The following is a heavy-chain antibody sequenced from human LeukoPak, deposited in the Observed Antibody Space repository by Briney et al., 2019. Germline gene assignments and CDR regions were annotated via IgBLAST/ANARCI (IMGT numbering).Heavy chain of an antibody. D-gene: IGHD6-19*01. V-gene: IGHV4-39*01. J-gene: IGHJ4*02. Sequence: PSETLSVTCTVSGGSISSSSYYWGWIRQPPGKGLEWIGSIYYSGSTYYNPSLKSRVTISVDTSKNQFSLRLSSVTAADTAVYYCARRPYTSGWYYYFDYWGQGTLVTVSS. CDR3: ARRPYTSGWYYYFDY. CDR1: GGSISSSSYY. CDR2: IYYSGST.